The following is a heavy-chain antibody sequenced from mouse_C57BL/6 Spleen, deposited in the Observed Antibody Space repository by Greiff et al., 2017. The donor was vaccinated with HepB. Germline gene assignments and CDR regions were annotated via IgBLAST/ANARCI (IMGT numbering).Heavy chain of an antibody. V-gene: IGHV1-85*01. CDR2: IYPRDGST. CDR1: GYTFTSYD. D-gene: IGHD1-1*01. CDR3: ASSVTTVVATDAMDY. J-gene: IGHJ4*01. Sequence: QVQLQQSGPELVKPGASVKLSCKASGYTFTSYDINWVKQRPGQGLEWIGWIYPRDGSTKYNEKFKGKATLTVETSSNTAYMELHSLTSEDSAVYFCASSVTTVVATDAMDYWGPVTSVTVSS.